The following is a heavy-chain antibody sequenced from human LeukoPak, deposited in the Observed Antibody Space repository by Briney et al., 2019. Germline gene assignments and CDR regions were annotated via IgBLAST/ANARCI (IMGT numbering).Heavy chain of an antibody. D-gene: IGHD2-2*01. J-gene: IGHJ5*02. CDR2: IYHSGST. Sequence: RPSETLSLTCAVSGGSISSGGYSWSWIRQPPGKGLEWIGYIYHSGSTYYNPSLKSRVTISVDRSKNQFSLKLSSVTAADTAVYYCARGGVSSTSCYRQCWFDPWGQGTLVTVSS. V-gene: IGHV4-30-2*01. CDR3: ARGGVSSTSCYRQCWFDP. CDR1: GGSISSGGYS.